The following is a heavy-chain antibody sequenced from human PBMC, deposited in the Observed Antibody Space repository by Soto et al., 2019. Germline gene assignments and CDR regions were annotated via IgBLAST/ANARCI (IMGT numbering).Heavy chain of an antibody. Sequence: SETLSLTCTVSGGSISSYYWSWIRQPPGKGLEWIGYIYYSGSTYYNPSLKSRVTISVDTSKNQFSLKLSSVTAADTAVYYCARVDTAMVRNFDYWGQGTLVTVSS. V-gene: IGHV4-59*12. CDR2: IYYSGST. CDR3: ARVDTAMVRNFDY. CDR1: GGSISSYY. J-gene: IGHJ4*02. D-gene: IGHD5-18*01.